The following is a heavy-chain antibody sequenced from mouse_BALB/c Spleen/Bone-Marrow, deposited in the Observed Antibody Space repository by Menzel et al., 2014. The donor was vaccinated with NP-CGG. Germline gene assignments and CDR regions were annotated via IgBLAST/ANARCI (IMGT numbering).Heavy chain of an antibody. CDR3: ARRYYGSSFSYFDH. CDR1: GFTFSSFG. CDR2: INSGSSTI. V-gene: IGHV5-17*02. J-gene: IGHJ2*01. D-gene: IGHD1-1*01. Sequence: EVKLMESGGGLVQPGGSRKLSCAASGFTFSSFGMHWVRQAPEKGLEWVAYINSGSSTIYYADTVKGRFTISRDNPKNSLFRQMTSLRSEDTAMYYGARRYYGSSFSYFDHWGQGTTLTVSS.